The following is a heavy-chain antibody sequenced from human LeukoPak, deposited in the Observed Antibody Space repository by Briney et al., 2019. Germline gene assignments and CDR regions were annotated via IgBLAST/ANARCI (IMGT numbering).Heavy chain of an antibody. CDR2: IRYDGSNK. Sequence: PGGSLRLSCAASGFTFGSYGMHWVRQAPGKGLEWVAFIRYDGSNKYYADSVKGRFTISRDNSKNTLYLQMNSLRAEDTAVYYCAKVVGATTWDLNFDYWGQGTLVTVS. CDR3: AKVVGATTWDLNFDY. CDR1: GFTFGSYG. D-gene: IGHD1-26*01. J-gene: IGHJ4*02. V-gene: IGHV3-30*02.